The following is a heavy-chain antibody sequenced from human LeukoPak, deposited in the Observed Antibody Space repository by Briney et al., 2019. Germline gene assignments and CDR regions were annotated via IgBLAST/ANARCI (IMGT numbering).Heavy chain of an antibody. CDR2: IRYDGSNK. V-gene: IGHV3-30*02. Sequence: GGSLRLSCSASGFTFSSYGMHWVRQAPGRGLEWVAFIRYDGSNKYYADSVKGRFTISRDNSKNTLYLQMNSLRAEDTAVYYCAGEGAFDIWGQGTMVTVSS. CDR1: GFTFSSYG. CDR3: AGEGAFDI. D-gene: IGHD2-21*01. J-gene: IGHJ3*02.